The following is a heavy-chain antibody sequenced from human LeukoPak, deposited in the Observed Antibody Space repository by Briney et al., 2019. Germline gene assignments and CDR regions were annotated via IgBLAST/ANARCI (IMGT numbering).Heavy chain of an antibody. Sequence: GGSLRLSCAASGFTFSSYSMNWVRQAPGKGGEWVSYISSSSSTIYYADSVKGRFTISRDNSKNTLYLQMNSLRAEDTAVYYCAKAAGARGDDAFDIWGEGTMVTVS. J-gene: IGHJ3*02. CDR1: GFTFSSYS. V-gene: IGHV3-48*01. CDR3: AKAAGARGDDAFDI. D-gene: IGHD3-10*01. CDR2: ISSSSSTI.